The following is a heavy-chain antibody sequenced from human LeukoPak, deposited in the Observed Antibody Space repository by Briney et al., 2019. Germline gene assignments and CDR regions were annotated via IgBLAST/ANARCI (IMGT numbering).Heavy chain of an antibody. Sequence: PSQTLSLTCTVSGGSISSGSYYWSWIRQPAGKGLEWIGRIYTSGSTNYNPSLKSRVTISVDTSKNQFSLKLSSVTAADTAVYYYARDSGSWDYYDSSGYQYFQHWGQGTLVTVSS. CDR3: ARDSGSWDYYDSSGYQYFQH. D-gene: IGHD3-22*01. CDR1: GGSISSGSYY. CDR2: IYTSGST. J-gene: IGHJ1*01. V-gene: IGHV4-61*02.